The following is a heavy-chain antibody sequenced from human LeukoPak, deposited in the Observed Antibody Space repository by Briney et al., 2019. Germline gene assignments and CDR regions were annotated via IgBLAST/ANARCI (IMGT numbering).Heavy chain of an antibody. CDR1: GFTFSDYY. Sequence: GGSLRLSCAASGFTFSDYYMSWIRQAPGKGLEWVSYISSSGSTIYYADSVKGRFTISRDNAKNSLYLQMNSLRAEDTAVYYCASVTYYDFWSGNDYWGQGTLDTVSS. J-gene: IGHJ4*02. CDR2: ISSSGSTI. V-gene: IGHV3-11*01. D-gene: IGHD3-3*01. CDR3: ASVTYYDFWSGNDY.